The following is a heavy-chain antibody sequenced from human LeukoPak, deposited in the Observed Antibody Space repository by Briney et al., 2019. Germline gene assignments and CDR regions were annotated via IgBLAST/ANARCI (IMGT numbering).Heavy chain of an antibody. D-gene: IGHD6-19*01. Sequence: SETLSLTCTVSGGSIRSSSYYWGWIRQPPGKGPEWIGSIYYSGSTYYNASLKSRGTISVDTSKNQFSLKLNSVTAADTAVYFCARQVVAVAGTGYFDYWGQGTLVTVSS. J-gene: IGHJ4*02. V-gene: IGHV4-39*01. CDR3: ARQVVAVAGTGYFDY. CDR1: GGSIRSSSYY. CDR2: IYYSGST.